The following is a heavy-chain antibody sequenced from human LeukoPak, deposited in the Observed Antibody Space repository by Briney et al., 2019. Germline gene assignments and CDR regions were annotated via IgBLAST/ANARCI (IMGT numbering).Heavy chain of an antibody. CDR1: GFTFSSYE. CDR3: ARDFTFYDSSGYTNDAFDI. V-gene: IGHV3-48*03. Sequence: PGGSLRLSCAASGFTFSSYEMNWVRQAPGKGLEWVSYISGSGITIHYADSVKGRFTISRDNAKNSLYLQMNSLRAEDTAVYYCARDFTFYDSSGYTNDAFDIWGQGTMVTVSS. J-gene: IGHJ3*02. D-gene: IGHD3-22*01. CDR2: ISGSGITI.